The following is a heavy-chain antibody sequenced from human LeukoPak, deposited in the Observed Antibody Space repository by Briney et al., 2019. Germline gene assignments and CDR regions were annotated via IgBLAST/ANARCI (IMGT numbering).Heavy chain of an antibody. V-gene: IGHV1-3*01. CDR2: INAGNGNT. J-gene: IGHJ6*02. CDR3: ARDGSGSYYNTPYYYNGMDV. D-gene: IGHD3-10*01. Sequence: ASVKVSCKASGYTFTSYAMHWVRQAPGQRLEWMGWINAGNGNTKYSQKFQGRVTITRDTSASTAYMELSSLRSEDTAVYYCARDGSGSYYNTPYYYNGMDVWAKGPRSPSP. CDR1: GYTFTSYA.